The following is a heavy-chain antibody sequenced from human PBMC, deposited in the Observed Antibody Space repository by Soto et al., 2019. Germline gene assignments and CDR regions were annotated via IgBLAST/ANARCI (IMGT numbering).Heavy chain of an antibody. Sequence: EVQLVESGGVLVQPGGSLRLSCAASGFTVSNYWMHWVRQGPGKRLVWVSRINSDGSNTDYADSVKGRFTISRDNARNTLYLQMNSLRAEDTAVYFCARLPVDTSTSIDYWGQGTLVTVSS. V-gene: IGHV3-74*01. J-gene: IGHJ4*02. CDR2: INSDGSNT. CDR1: GFTVSNYW. D-gene: IGHD5-18*01. CDR3: ARLPVDTSTSIDY.